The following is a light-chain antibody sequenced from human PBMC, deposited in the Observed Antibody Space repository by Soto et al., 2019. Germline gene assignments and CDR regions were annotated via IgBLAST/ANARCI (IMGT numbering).Light chain of an antibody. CDR1: SSDVGSYNL. CDR2: EGS. CDR3: CSYAGSSTPYV. Sequence: QSALTQPASVSGSPGQSITISCTGTSSDVGSYNLVSWYQQHPGEAPKLMIYEGSKRPSGVSNRFSGSKSGNTASLTISGLQAEDEADYYCCSYAGSSTPYVFGTGTKLTVL. J-gene: IGLJ1*01. V-gene: IGLV2-23*01.